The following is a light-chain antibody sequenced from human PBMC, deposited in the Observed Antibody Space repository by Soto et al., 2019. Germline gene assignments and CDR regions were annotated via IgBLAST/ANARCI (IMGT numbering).Light chain of an antibody. J-gene: IGKJ4*01. V-gene: IGKV3D-7*01. CDR1: QTVSRYY. CDR2: GAS. Sequence: VLTQSPATLSLSPGGRAILSCRASQTVSRYYVSWYQRKHGQPPRLLIYGASTRATGVPDRFSGSGSGADFTLTTSSLPPDDFGVYFCQQALTFGGGTMVE. CDR3: QQALT.